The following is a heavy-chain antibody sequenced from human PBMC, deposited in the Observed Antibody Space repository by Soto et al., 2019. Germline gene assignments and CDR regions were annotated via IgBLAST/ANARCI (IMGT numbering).Heavy chain of an antibody. J-gene: IGHJ4*02. Sequence: QVQLVESGGGVVQPGRSLRLSCAASGFVFSSYNMHWVRQAPGKGLDWVALISDDGNNKYYSDSVKGRFTLSRDNSKNTLYLQMNSLRAEDTAAYNCAKDKGITAQKYYFDYWGQGTLVTVSS. CDR3: AKDKGITAQKYYFDY. CDR2: ISDDGNNK. V-gene: IGHV3-30*18. D-gene: IGHD6-13*01. CDR1: GFVFSSYN.